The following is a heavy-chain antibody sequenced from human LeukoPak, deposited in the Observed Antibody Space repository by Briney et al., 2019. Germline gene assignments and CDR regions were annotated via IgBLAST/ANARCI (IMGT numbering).Heavy chain of an antibody. CDR2: INSDGSST. V-gene: IGHV3-74*01. CDR3: AKGSMVRGVLNLDAFDI. D-gene: IGHD3-10*01. Sequence: GGSLRLSCAASGFTFSSYWMHWVRQVPGKGLVWVSRINSDGSSTSYADSVKGRFTISRDNSKNTLYLQMNSLRAEDTAVYYCAKGSMVRGVLNLDAFDIWGQGTMVTVSS. J-gene: IGHJ3*02. CDR1: GFTFSSYW.